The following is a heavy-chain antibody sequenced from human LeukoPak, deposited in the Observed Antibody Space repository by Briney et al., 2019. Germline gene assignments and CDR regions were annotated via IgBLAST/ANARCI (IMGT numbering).Heavy chain of an antibody. CDR1: GDSVSSNSAS. CDR2: TYYRSKWNS. Sequence: SQTLSLTCAISGDSVSSNSASWNWIRQSPSRGLEWLGRTYYRSKWNSDYAIPVQSRITINPDTSKNQFSLHLKSVTPEDTAVYYCARDPDSSYEWGPFDPWGQGTLVTVSS. V-gene: IGHV6-1*01. CDR3: ARDPDSSYEWGPFDP. J-gene: IGHJ5*02. D-gene: IGHD6-6*01.